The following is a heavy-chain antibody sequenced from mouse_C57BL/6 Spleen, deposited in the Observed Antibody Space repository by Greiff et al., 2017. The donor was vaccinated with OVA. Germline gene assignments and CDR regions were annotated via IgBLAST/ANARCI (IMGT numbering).Heavy chain of an antibody. Sequence: QVHVKQSGAELARPGASVKMSCKASGYTFTSYTMHWVKQRPGQGLEWIGYINPSSGYTKYNQKFKDKATLTADKSSSTAYMQLSSLTSEDSAVYYCASEDYDYAMDYWGQGTSVTVSS. CDR2: INPSSGYT. D-gene: IGHD2-4*01. J-gene: IGHJ4*01. CDR1: GYTFTSYT. CDR3: ASEDYDYAMDY. V-gene: IGHV1-4*01.